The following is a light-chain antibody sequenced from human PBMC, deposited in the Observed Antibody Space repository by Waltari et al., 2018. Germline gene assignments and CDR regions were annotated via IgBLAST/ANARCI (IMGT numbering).Light chain of an antibody. J-gene: IGKJ1*01. Sequence: DIVMTQTPLSLPVTPGEPASISCRSSQSLLHSNGYTYLFWYLQKPGQSPQLLIYLGSNRASGVPDRFSGSGSGTDFTLKISRVEAEDVGVYYCLQDIQLPRTFGQGTKVEIK. CDR3: LQDIQLPRT. V-gene: IGKV2-28*01. CDR1: QSLLHSNGYTY. CDR2: LGS.